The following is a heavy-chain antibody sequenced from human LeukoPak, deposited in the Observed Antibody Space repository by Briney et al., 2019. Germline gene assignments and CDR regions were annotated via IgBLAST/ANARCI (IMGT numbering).Heavy chain of an antibody. Sequence: GGSLRLSCAASGFTFSSYSMNWVRQAPGKGLELVSSISSSSSYIYYADSVKGRFTISRDNAKNSLYLQMNSLRAEDTAVYYCAREAGYNWNYGWGQGTLVTVSS. J-gene: IGHJ4*02. CDR1: GFTFSSYS. D-gene: IGHD1-7*01. CDR3: AREAGYNWNYG. CDR2: ISSSSSYI. V-gene: IGHV3-21*01.